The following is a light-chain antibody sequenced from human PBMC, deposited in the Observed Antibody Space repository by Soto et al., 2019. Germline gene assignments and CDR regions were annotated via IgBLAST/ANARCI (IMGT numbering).Light chain of an antibody. Sequence: EIVLTQSPGTLSLSPGDRATLSCRASQSVSSNYLVWYQQKPGQAPRLLIYGASSRAIGIPDRFSGSGSGTHFTLTISRLEPEDFAVYYCQQYGSSPQAFGQGTKVEIK. V-gene: IGKV3-20*01. CDR1: QSVSSNY. CDR3: QQYGSSPQA. CDR2: GAS. J-gene: IGKJ1*01.